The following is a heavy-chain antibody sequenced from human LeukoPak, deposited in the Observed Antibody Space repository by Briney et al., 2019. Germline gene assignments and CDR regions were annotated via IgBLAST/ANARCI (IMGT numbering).Heavy chain of an antibody. CDR1: GYTFTSYG. CDR3: ARASTGVSSGYYYYYYYGMDV. D-gene: IGHD3-22*01. Sequence: GSVKASCKASGYTFTSYGISWVRQAPGQGLEWMGWISAYNGNTNYAQKLQGRVTMTTDTSTSTAYMELRSLRSDDTAVYYCARASTGVSSGYYYYYYYGMDVWGQGTTVTVSS. CDR2: ISAYNGNT. J-gene: IGHJ6*02. V-gene: IGHV1-18*01.